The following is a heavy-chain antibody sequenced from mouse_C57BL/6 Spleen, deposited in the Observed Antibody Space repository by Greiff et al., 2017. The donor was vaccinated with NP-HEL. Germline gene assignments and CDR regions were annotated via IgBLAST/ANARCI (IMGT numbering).Heavy chain of an antibody. D-gene: IGHD2-4*01. J-gene: IGHJ4*01. V-gene: IGHV1-31*01. CDR1: GYSFTGYY. CDR2: IYPYNGVS. Sequence: EVQLQESGPELVKPGASVKISCKASGYSFTGYYMHWVKQSHGNILDWIGYIYPYNGVSSYNQKFKGKATLTVDKSSSTAYMELRSLTSEDSAVYYCARSHYDYDEDYAMDYWGQGTSVTVSS. CDR3: ARSHYDYDEDYAMDY.